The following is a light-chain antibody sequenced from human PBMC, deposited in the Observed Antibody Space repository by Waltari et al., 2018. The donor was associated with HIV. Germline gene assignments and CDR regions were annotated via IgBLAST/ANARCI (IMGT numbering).Light chain of an antibody. Sequence: DIILTQSPDVLSLSPGVRAPLPCRASQSIGNSHLAWYQQRPGQAPRLLIYAASTRATGVPERFSGSGSGTAFSLTISALEAEDFAVYFCQQYGVPPLTFGQGAKVEV. V-gene: IGKV3-20*01. CDR3: QQYGVPPLT. J-gene: IGKJ1*01. CDR1: QSIGNSH. CDR2: AAS.